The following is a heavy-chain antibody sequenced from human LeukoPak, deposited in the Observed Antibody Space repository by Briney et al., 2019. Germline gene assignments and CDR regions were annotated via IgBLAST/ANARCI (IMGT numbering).Heavy chain of an antibody. J-gene: IGHJ4*02. CDR1: GYTFTSYG. V-gene: IGHV1-18*01. D-gene: IGHD4-17*01. Sequence: GASVKVSCKASGYTFTSYGISWVRQAPGQGLEWMGWISAYNGNTNYAQKLQGRVTMTTDTSTSTAYMELRSLRSDDTAVYYCARDYGVTTLWFYFDYWGQGTLVTVSS. CDR2: ISAYNGNT. CDR3: ARDYGVTTLWFYFDY.